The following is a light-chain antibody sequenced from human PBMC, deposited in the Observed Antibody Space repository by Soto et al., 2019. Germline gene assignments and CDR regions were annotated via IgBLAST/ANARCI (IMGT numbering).Light chain of an antibody. Sequence: EIVLTQSPGTLSLSPGERASLSCRASQSVSSGHLAWYQQKPGQSPRLIIYDASSRATGIPDRFSGSGSGTDFTLTITRLEPEDLAEYYCQQYGDSVFTFGPGTKVDIK. J-gene: IGKJ3*01. CDR1: QSVSSGH. CDR2: DAS. V-gene: IGKV3-20*01. CDR3: QQYGDSVFT.